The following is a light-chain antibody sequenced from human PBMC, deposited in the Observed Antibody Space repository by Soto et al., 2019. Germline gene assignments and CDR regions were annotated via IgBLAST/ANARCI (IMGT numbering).Light chain of an antibody. Sequence: DIVMTQSPATLSVSPGERVNLSCRASQSVSRNLAWYQQKPGQPPRLLIFGASTRANGIPARFSGSGSGTEFTLTISSLQSEDFAVYYCQQDKNWPPITFGQGTRLEVK. J-gene: IGKJ5*01. CDR1: QSVSRN. CDR2: GAS. CDR3: QQDKNWPPIT. V-gene: IGKV3D-15*01.